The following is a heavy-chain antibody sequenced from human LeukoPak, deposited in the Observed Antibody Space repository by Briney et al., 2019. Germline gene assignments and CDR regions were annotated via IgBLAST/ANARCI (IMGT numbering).Heavy chain of an antibody. D-gene: IGHD3-9*01. CDR1: GFTFSSYG. CDR3: AKSRLHYYDILAEDYYYGMDV. Sequence: TGGSLRLSCAASGFTFSSYGMHWVRQAPGKGLEWVAVISYDGSNKYYADSVKGRFTISRDNSKNTLYLQMNSLRAEDTAVYYCAKSRLHYYDILAEDYYYGMDVWGQGTTVTVSS. J-gene: IGHJ6*02. V-gene: IGHV3-30*18. CDR2: ISYDGSNK.